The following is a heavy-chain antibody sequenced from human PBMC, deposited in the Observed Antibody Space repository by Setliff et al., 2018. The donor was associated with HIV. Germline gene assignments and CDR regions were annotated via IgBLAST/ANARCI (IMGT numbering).Heavy chain of an antibody. CDR1: GTSLSSSDFY. V-gene: IGHV4-39*07. D-gene: IGHD5-12*01. CDR2: IYYSETT. J-gene: IGHJ4*02. CDR3: ARVGTRGYSGYAPLDFFDY. Sequence: SETLSLTCSVSGTSLSSSDFYWGWIRQPPGKGLEWIGNIYYSETTYYNSSLKSRVTISVDTSKKQFSLKLSSVTAADTAVYYCARVGTRGYSGYAPLDFFDYWGQGTLVTVSS.